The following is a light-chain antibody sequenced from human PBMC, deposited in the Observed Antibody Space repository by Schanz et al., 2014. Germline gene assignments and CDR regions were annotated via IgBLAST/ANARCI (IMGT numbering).Light chain of an antibody. CDR1: SSDVGVYNY. Sequence: QFALTQPPSASGSPGQSVTISCTGTSSDVGVYNYVSWYQQLPGKAPKLMIYEVSKRPSGVPDRFSGSKSGNTASLTVSGLQAEDEADYYCSSYAGSNNLVFGGGTKLTVL. J-gene: IGLJ2*01. CDR3: SSYAGSNNLV. V-gene: IGLV2-8*01. CDR2: EVS.